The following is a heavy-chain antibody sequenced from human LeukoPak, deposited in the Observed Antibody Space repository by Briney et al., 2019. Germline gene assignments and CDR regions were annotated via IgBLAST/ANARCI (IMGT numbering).Heavy chain of an antibody. Sequence: GGSLRPSCAASGFTFSSYWMSWVRQAPGKGLEWVANIKQDGSEKYYVDSVKGRFTISRDNAKNSLYLQMNSLRAEDTAVYYCASSGWRYDAFDIWGQGTMVTVSS. CDR2: IKQDGSEK. CDR3: ASSGWRYDAFDI. J-gene: IGHJ3*02. V-gene: IGHV3-7*01. CDR1: GFTFSSYW. D-gene: IGHD6-19*01.